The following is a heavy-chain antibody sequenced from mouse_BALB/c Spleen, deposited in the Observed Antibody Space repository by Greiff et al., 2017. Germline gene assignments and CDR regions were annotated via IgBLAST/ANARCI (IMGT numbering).Heavy chain of an antibody. CDR1: GYTFTDYA. V-gene: IGHV1S137*01. CDR3: ATLLGYAMDY. Sequence: QVQLKESGAELVRPGVSVKISCKGSGYTFTDYAMHWVKQSHAKSLEWIGVISTYYGDASYNQKFKGKATMTVDKSSSTAYMELARLTSEDSAIYYCATLLGYAMDYWGQGTSVTVSS. CDR2: ISTYYGDA. D-gene: IGHD1-1*01. J-gene: IGHJ4*01.